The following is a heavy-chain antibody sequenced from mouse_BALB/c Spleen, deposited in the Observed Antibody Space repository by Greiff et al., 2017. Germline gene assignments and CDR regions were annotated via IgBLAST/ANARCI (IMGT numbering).Heavy chain of an antibody. D-gene: IGHD1-1*02. V-gene: IGHV1-5*01. Sequence: VHVKQSGTVLARPGASVKMSCKASGYGFTSYWMPWVKQRPGQGLEWIGAIYPENSDTSYTQKFKGKAKLSRVTSASTAYLELSSLTTEDTAVYYCARSARWDCFAYWGQGTLVTVSA. J-gene: IGHJ3*01. CDR1: GYGFTSYW. CDR3: ARSARWDCFAY. CDR2: IYPENSDT.